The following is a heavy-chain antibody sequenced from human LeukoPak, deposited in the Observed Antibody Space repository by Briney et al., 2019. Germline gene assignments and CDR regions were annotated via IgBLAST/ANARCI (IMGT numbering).Heavy chain of an antibody. D-gene: IGHD5-18*01. CDR2: IYYSGST. J-gene: IGHJ4*02. CDR1: GGYISSSSYY. V-gene: IGHV4-39*07. CDR3: ARGKIQLWLPFAY. Sequence: SETLSLTCTVSGGYISSSSYYWGWIRQPPGKGLEWIGSIYYSGSTNYNPSLKSRVTISVDTSKNQFSLKLSSVTAADTAVYYCARGKIQLWLPFAYWGQGTLVTVSS.